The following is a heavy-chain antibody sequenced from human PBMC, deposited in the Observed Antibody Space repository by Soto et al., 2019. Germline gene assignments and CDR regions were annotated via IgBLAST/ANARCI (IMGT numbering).Heavy chain of an antibody. CDR1: GFTFSSYS. D-gene: IGHD5-18*01. CDR2: ISSSSSYI. CDR3: ARGGIQLWFRDAFDI. Sequence: GGSLRLSCAASGFTFSSYSMNWVRQAPGKGLEWVSSISSSSSYIYYADSVKGRFTISRDNAKNSLYLQMNSLRAEDTAVYYCARGGIQLWFRDAFDIWGQGIMVTVSS. J-gene: IGHJ3*02. V-gene: IGHV3-21*01.